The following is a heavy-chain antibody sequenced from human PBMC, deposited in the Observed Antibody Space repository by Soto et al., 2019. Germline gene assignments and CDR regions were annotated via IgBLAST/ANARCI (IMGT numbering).Heavy chain of an antibody. Sequence: GGSLRLSCAASGFTFSSYSMNWVRQAPGKGLEWVSYISSSSTIYYADSVKGRFTISRDNAKNSLYLQMNSLRAEDTAVYYCARVVGGFRGVGLDYWGQGTLVTVSS. CDR2: ISSSSTI. V-gene: IGHV3-48*01. D-gene: IGHD3-10*01. CDR3: ARVVGGFRGVGLDY. J-gene: IGHJ4*02. CDR1: GFTFSSYS.